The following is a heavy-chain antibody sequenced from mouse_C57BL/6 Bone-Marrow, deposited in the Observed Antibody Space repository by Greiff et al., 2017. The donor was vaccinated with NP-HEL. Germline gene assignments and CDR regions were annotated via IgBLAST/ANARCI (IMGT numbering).Heavy chain of an antibody. J-gene: IGHJ3*01. D-gene: IGHD2-4*01. Sequence: VKLVESGPGLVQPSQSLSITCTVSGFSLTSYGVHWVRQSPGKGLEWLGVIWSGGSTDYNAAFISRLSISKDNSKSQVFFKMNSLQADDTAIYYCARKGGYDYDWFAYWGQGTLVTVSA. V-gene: IGHV2-2*01. CDR1: GFSLTSYG. CDR2: IWSGGST. CDR3: ARKGGYDYDWFAY.